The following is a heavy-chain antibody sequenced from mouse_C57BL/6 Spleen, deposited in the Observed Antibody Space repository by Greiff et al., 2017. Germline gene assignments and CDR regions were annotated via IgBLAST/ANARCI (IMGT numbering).Heavy chain of an antibody. D-gene: IGHD1-1*01. Sequence: QVQLKESGPELVKPGASVKISCKASGYAFSSSWMNWVKQRPGKGLEWIGRIYPGDGDTNYNGKFKGKATLTADKSSSTAYMQLSSLTSEDSAVYFCARGDYYGSRWDDYWGQGTTLTVSS. J-gene: IGHJ2*01. CDR2: IYPGDGDT. CDR1: GYAFSSSW. CDR3: ARGDYYGSRWDDY. V-gene: IGHV1-82*01.